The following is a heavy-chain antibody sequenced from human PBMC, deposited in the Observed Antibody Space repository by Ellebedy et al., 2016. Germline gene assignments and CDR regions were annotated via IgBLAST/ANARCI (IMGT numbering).Heavy chain of an antibody. J-gene: IGHJ6*02. CDR1: GFTFSDYY. Sequence: GGSLRLSXAASGFTFSDYYMSWIRQAPGKGLEWVSYISSRSSYTNYADSVKGRFTISGDKAKNSLYLQMNSLRVEDTAVYYCARFLNKSESRSSLSPYYYGLDVWGQGTTVTVSS. D-gene: IGHD3-10*01. CDR3: ARFLNKSESRSSLSPYYYGLDV. CDR2: ISSRSSYT. V-gene: IGHV3-11*03.